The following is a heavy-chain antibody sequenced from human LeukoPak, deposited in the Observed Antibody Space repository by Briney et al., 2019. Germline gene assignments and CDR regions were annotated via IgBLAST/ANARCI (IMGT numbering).Heavy chain of an antibody. V-gene: IGHV4-59*08. Sequence: SETLSLTCTVSGGSISSYYWSWIRQPPGKGLEWIEYIYYSGSTNYNPSLKSRVTISVDTSKNQFSLKLSSVTAADTAAYYCARSYYYGMDVWGQGTTVTVSS. J-gene: IGHJ6*02. CDR1: GGSISSYY. CDR3: ARSYYYGMDV. CDR2: IYYSGST.